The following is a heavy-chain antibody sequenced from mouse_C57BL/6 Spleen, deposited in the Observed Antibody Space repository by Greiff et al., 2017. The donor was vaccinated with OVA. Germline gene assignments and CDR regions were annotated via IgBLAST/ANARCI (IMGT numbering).Heavy chain of an antibody. J-gene: IGHJ2*01. CDR3: TSGTRGFDD. CDR1: GYTFTDYE. Sequence: VQLVESGAELVRPGASVTLSCKASGYTFTDYEMHWVKQTPVHGLEWIGAIDPETGGTAYNQKFKGKAILTADKSSSTAYMELRSLTSEDSAVYYCTSGTRGFDDWGQGTTLTVSS. CDR2: IDPETGGT. D-gene: IGHD4-1*01. V-gene: IGHV1-15*01.